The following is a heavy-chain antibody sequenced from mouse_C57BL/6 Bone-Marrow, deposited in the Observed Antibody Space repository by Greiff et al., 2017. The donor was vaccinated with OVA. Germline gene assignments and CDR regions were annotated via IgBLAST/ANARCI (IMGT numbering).Heavy chain of an antibody. J-gene: IGHJ3*01. Sequence: DVKLQESGTVLARPGASVKMSCKTSGYTFTSYWMHWVKQRPGQGLEWIGAIYPGNSDTSYNQKFKGKAKLTAVTSASTAYMELSSLTNEDSAVYYGTRLTAYYSNYRLAYWGQGTLVTVSA. D-gene: IGHD2-5*01. CDR3: TRLTAYYSNYRLAY. V-gene: IGHV1-5*01. CDR1: GYTFTSYW. CDR2: IYPGNSDT.